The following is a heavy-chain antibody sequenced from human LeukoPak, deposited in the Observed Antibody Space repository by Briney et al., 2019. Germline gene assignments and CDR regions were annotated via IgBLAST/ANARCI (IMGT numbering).Heavy chain of an antibody. CDR2: INHSGST. Sequence: SETLSLTCTVSGGSISSGGYYWSWIRQPPGKGLEWIGEINHSGSTNYNPSLKSRVTISVDTSKNQFSLKLSSVTAADTAVYYCARWGLERPDSSGYYYYYYYGMDVWGQGTTVTVSS. D-gene: IGHD3-22*01. V-gene: IGHV4-39*07. CDR3: ARWGLERPDSSGYYYYYYYGMDV. CDR1: GGSISSGGYY. J-gene: IGHJ6*02.